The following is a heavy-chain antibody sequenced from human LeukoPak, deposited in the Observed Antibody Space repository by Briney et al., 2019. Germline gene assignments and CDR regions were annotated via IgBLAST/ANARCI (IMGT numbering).Heavy chain of an antibody. CDR1: GFTFGDYA. Sequence: GGSLRLSCAASGFTFGDYAMHWVRQAPGKGLEWVSGISWNSGSIGYADSVKGRFTISRDNAKNSLYLQMNSLRAEDTALYYCAKDMTGDSTASDAFDIWGQGTMVTVSS. V-gene: IGHV3-9*01. D-gene: IGHD2/OR15-2a*01. CDR3: AKDMTGDSTASDAFDI. J-gene: IGHJ3*02. CDR2: ISWNSGSI.